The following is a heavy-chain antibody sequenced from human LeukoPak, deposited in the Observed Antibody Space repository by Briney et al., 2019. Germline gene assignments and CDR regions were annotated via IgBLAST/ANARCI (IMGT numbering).Heavy chain of an antibody. CDR1: GYTFASYY. CDR2: INPSGGST. J-gene: IGHJ4*02. CDR3: ARGARPGGFDY. V-gene: IGHV1-46*01. Sequence: ASVKVSCKASGYTFASYYMHWVRQAPGQGLEWMGIINPSGGSTSYAQKFQGRVTMTRDMSTSTVYMELSSLRSEDTAVYYCARGARPGGFDYWGQGTLVTVSS. D-gene: IGHD6-6*01.